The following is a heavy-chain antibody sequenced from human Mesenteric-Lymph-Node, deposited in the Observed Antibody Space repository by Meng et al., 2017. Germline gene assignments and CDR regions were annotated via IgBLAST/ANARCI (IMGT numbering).Heavy chain of an antibody. Sequence: GGSLRLSCAASGFTFSSYWMTWVRQAPGKGLEWVANIKQDGSEKYYVDSVKGRFTISRDNVKNSLYLQMNSLRAEDTAVYYCARAYSGTYRCCDYWGQGTLVTVSS. CDR1: GFTFSSYW. V-gene: IGHV3-7*04. CDR2: IKQDGSEK. CDR3: ARAYSGTYRCCDY. D-gene: IGHD1-26*01. J-gene: IGHJ4*02.